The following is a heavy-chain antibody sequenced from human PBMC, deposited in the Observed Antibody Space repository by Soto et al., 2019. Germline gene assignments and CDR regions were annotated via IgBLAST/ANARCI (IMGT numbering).Heavy chain of an antibody. CDR2: INAGNGNT. Sequence: ASVKVSCKASGYTFTSYYMHWVRQAPGQGLEWMGIINAGNGNTKFSQKFQGRVTITRDTSASTAYMELGSLRSEDTAVYYCARAPGGPDGPGDYWGQGTLVTVSS. CDR3: ARAPGGPDGPGDY. D-gene: IGHD2-15*01. J-gene: IGHJ4*02. V-gene: IGHV1-3*01. CDR1: GYTFTSYY.